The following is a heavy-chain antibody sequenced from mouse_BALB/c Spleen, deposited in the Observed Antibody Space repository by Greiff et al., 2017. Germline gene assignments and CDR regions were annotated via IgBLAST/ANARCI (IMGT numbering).Heavy chain of an antibody. D-gene: IGHD2-4*01. J-gene: IGHJ2*01. CDR1: GFTFNTYA. Sequence: DVKLVESGGGLVQPKGSLKLSCAASGFTFNTYAMNWVRQAPGKGLEWVARIRSKSNNYATYYADSVKDRFTISRDDSQSMLYLQMNNLKTEDTAMYYCVRSTMITTGAFDYWGQGTTLTVSS. CDR3: VRSTMITTGAFDY. CDR2: IRSKSNNYAT. V-gene: IGHV10-1*02.